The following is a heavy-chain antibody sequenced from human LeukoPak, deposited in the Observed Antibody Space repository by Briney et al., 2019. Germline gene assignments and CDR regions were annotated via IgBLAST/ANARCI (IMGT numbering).Heavy chain of an antibody. CDR3: AKDRSSGYDLDY. D-gene: IGHD3-22*01. Sequence: EGSLRLSCGASGFTLSNYGMHWVRQAPGKGLEWVAGIWFDGSKTYYADSVRGRFTISRDSSKNTLYLHMNRLRVEDTAVYFCAKDRSSGYDLDYWGQGTLVTVSS. V-gene: IGHV3-33*06. CDR2: IWFDGSKT. CDR1: GFTLSNYG. J-gene: IGHJ4*02.